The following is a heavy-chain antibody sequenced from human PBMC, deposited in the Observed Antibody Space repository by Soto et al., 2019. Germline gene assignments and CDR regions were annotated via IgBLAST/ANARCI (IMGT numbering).Heavy chain of an antibody. J-gene: IGHJ4*02. Sequence: EVQLVESGGGLIQPGGSPRLSCAASGFTFSSYSMNWVRQAPGKGLEWVSYISSVGITIHYADSVKGRFTISRDNAKSSLYLQMNSLRAEDTGLYYCARDRYGDYLIDYWGQGTLVTVSS. D-gene: IGHD4-17*01. CDR3: ARDRYGDYLIDY. CDR1: GFTFSSYS. V-gene: IGHV3-48*01. CDR2: ISSVGITI.